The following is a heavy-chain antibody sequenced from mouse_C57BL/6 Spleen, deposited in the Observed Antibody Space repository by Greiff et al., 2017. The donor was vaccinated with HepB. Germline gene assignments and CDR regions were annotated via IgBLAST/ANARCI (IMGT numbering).Heavy chain of an antibody. CDR1: GYTFTSYW. J-gene: IGHJ1*03. CDR2: IDPSDSET. Sequence: VKLQESGAELVRPGSSVKLSCKASGYTFTSYWMHWVKQRPIQGLEWIGNIDPSDSETHYNQKFKDKATLTVDKSSSTAYMQLSSLTSEDSAVYYCANYDWYFDVWGTGTTVTVSS. CDR3: ANYDWYFDV. V-gene: IGHV1-52*01.